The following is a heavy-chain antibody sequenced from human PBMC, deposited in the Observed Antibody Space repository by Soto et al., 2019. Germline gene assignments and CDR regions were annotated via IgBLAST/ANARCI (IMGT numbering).Heavy chain of an antibody. D-gene: IGHD2-15*01. CDR1: GYRFTSYW. Sequence: PGESLKISCKTSGYRFTSYWIGWVRQMSGKGLEWMGIIYPGDSDTRYSPSFQGQVTISADKSISTAYLQWSSPKASDTAMYYCARIYCSGGSCYPATYYYYYYMDVWGRGTPVTVSS. CDR2: IYPGDSDT. J-gene: IGHJ6*03. V-gene: IGHV5-51*01. CDR3: ARIYCSGGSCYPATYYYYYYMDV.